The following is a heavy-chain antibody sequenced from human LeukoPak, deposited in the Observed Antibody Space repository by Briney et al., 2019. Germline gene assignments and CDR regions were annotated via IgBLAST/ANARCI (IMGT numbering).Heavy chain of an antibody. V-gene: IGHV3-7*01. D-gene: IGHD4-11*01. CDR2: IKQDGSEK. Sequence: PGGSLRLSCAASTFTFSNYWMSGVRHAPGRGLEWVANIKQDGSEKYYVDSVKGRFTISRDNAKTSLYLQMNSLRAEDTAVYYCAREDDDSNGIDVWGHGTTVTVSS. CDR1: TFTFSNYW. J-gene: IGHJ6*02. CDR3: AREDDDSNGIDV.